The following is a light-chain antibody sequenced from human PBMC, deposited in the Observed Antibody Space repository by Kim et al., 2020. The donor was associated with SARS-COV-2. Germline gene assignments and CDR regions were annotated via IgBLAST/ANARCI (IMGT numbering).Light chain of an antibody. V-gene: IGLV3-19*01. Sequence: VALGQKGRSTCQGDSLRSYYTTLYQQKPGQAPIVDVYGKDNRPPGIPDRFSGYSTGNTASLTITGTQAGDEADYYCNSRDNNDNVLFGGGTQLTVL. CDR2: GKD. CDR3: NSRDNNDNVL. J-gene: IGLJ2*01. CDR1: SLRSYY.